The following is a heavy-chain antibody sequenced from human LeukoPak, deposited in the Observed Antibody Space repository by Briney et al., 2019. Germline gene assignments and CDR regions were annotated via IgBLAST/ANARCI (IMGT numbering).Heavy chain of an antibody. D-gene: IGHD6-6*01. Sequence: ASVKVSCKASGGTFSSYIISWVRPAPGQGLEWMGRIIPILGIANYAQKFQGRVTITADKSTSTAYMELSSLRSEDTAVYYCAREGDQLVGDYYFDYWGQGTLVTVSS. CDR3: AREGDQLVGDYYFDY. J-gene: IGHJ4*02. V-gene: IGHV1-69*04. CDR1: GGTFSSYI. CDR2: IIPILGIA.